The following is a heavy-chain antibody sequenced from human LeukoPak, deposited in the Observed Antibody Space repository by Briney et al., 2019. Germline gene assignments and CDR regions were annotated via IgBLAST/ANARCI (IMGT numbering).Heavy chain of an antibody. CDR1: GFTFSRYS. CDR3: ARDPGYYDSSGYYVDY. CDR2: ISSSSSYI. J-gene: IGHJ4*02. V-gene: IGHV3-21*01. D-gene: IGHD3-22*01. Sequence: GGSLRLSCAASGFTFSRYSMNWVRQAPGKGLEWVSSISSSSSYIYYADSVKGRFTISRDNANNSLYLQMNSLRAEDTAVYYCARDPGYYDSSGYYVDYWGQGTLVTVSS.